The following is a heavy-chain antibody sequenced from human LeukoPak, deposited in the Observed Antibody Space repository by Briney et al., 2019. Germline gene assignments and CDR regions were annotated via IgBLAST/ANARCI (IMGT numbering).Heavy chain of an antibody. CDR1: GFTFSSYW. D-gene: IGHD3-10*01. CDR2: INSDGSST. Sequence: GGSLRLSCAASGFTFSSYWMHWVRQAPGKGLVWVSRINSDGSSTSYADSVKGRFTISRDNAKNTLYLQMNSLRAEDTAVYYCAKDLSHMVRGVIITGGWGQGTLVTVSS. J-gene: IGHJ4*02. V-gene: IGHV3-74*01. CDR3: AKDLSHMVRGVIITGG.